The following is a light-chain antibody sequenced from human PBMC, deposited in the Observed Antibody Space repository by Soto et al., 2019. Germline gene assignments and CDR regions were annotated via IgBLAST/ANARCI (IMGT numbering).Light chain of an antibody. Sequence: EIVLTQSPGTLSLSPGERAALSCRASRTVSANYLAWYQQKPGQAPRLLIYGVSSRAAGVPDRFSASGSGTDFTLTISRLEPEDFAVYYCQQSDSSPLLTFGAGSRVEIK. V-gene: IGKV3-20*01. CDR3: QQSDSSPLLT. J-gene: IGKJ4*01. CDR2: GVS. CDR1: RTVSANY.